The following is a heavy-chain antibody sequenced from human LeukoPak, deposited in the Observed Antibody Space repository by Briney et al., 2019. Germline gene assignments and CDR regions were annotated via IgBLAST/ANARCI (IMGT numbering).Heavy chain of an antibody. J-gene: IGHJ4*02. V-gene: IGHV4-59*01. CDR3: ARDGSGSSGWYNFDY. CDR1: GGSISSYY. Sequence: SETLSLTCTVSGGSISSYYWSWIRQPPGKGLEWIGYIYYSGSTNYNPSPKSRVTISVDTSKNQFSLKLSSVTAADTAVYYCARDGSGSSGWYNFDYWGQGTLVTVSS. D-gene: IGHD6-19*01. CDR2: IYYSGST.